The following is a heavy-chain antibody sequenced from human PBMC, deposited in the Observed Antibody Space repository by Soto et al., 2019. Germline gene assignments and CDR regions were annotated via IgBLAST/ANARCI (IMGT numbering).Heavy chain of an antibody. J-gene: IGHJ6*02. Sequence: EVQLVQSGAEVKKSGGSLKISCEGSGFIFSRYKIGWVRQMPGKGLEWMGIINPGNSDTTYSPSFQGQVTISADNSINTAYLQWSSLRASDTAVYYCMRSYRDYNYFYYGMDVWGHGTTVTVSS. D-gene: IGHD3-16*02. V-gene: IGHV5-51*01. CDR2: INPGNSDT. CDR3: MRSYRDYNYFYYGMDV. CDR1: GFIFSRYK.